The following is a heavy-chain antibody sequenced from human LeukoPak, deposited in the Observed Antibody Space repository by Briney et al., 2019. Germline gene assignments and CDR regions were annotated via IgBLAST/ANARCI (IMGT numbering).Heavy chain of an antibody. CDR3: ARDTSGAYLL. V-gene: IGHV3-23*01. Sequence: PGGSLRLSCAASGFTFSSYAMSWVRQAPGKGLEWVSGISGSGSSTYYADSVKGRFTISRDNSKNTLYLQMNSLRAEDTAVYYCARDTSGAYLLWGQGTLVTVSS. D-gene: IGHD3-10*01. CDR2: ISGSGSST. J-gene: IGHJ4*02. CDR1: GFTFSSYA.